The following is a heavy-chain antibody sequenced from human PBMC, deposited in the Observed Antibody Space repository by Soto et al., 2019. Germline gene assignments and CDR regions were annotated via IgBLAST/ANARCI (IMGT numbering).Heavy chain of an antibody. J-gene: IGHJ6*02. CDR3: ARPHISYYDSSGYWPSGMDV. D-gene: IGHD3-22*01. CDR2: IYPGDSDT. CDR1: GYSFTSYW. V-gene: IGHV5-51*01. Sequence: PGESLKISCKGSGYSFTSYWIGWVRQMPGKGLEWMGIIYPGDSDTRYSPSFQGQVTISADKSISTAYLQWSSLKASDTAMYYCARPHISYYDSSGYWPSGMDVWGQGTTVTV.